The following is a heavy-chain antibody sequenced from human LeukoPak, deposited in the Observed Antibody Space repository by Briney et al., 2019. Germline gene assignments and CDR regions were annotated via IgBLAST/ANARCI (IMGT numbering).Heavy chain of an antibody. Sequence: SETLSLTCAVYGGSFSGYYWNWVRQPPGKGLEWIGETDHGGSAKYNPSLKSRVTISVDTSKNQFSLKLSSVTAADTAVYYCARLRSGYDLFDYWGQGTLVTVSS. CDR1: GGSFSGYY. CDR3: ARLRSGYDLFDY. V-gene: IGHV4-34*01. D-gene: IGHD5-12*01. CDR2: TDHGGSA. J-gene: IGHJ4*02.